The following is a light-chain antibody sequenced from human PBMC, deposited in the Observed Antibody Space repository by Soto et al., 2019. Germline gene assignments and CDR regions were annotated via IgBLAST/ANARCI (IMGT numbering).Light chain of an antibody. CDR3: QQYNIWPPLT. CDR1: QSIRSN. V-gene: IGKV3-15*01. Sequence: EIVMTQSPATLSVSPGERATLSCRASQSIRSNLAWYQQRPGQPPRLLIYGASTRATGVPVRFSGSGSGTEFTLTISSLQSEDFAVYYCQQYNIWPPLTFGGGTAVEI. CDR2: GAS. J-gene: IGKJ4*01.